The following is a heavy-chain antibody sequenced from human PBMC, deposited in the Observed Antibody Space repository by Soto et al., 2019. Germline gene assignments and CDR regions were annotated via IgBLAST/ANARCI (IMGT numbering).Heavy chain of an antibody. Sequence: EVQLLESGGGLVQPGGSLRLSCAASGFTFSSYAMSWVRQAPGKGLEWVSAISGSGGSTYYADSVKGRFTISRDNSKNPLYLQMNSLRAEDTAVYYCAKSPRLYCGGDCYSLRWGWYFDLWGRGTLVTVSS. CDR2: ISGSGGST. D-gene: IGHD2-21*02. J-gene: IGHJ2*01. CDR1: GFTFSSYA. V-gene: IGHV3-23*01. CDR3: AKSPRLYCGGDCYSLRWGWYFDL.